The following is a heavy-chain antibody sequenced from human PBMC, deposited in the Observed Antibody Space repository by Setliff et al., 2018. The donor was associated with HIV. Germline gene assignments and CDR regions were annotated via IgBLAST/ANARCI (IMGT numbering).Heavy chain of an antibody. Sequence: PSETLSLTCAVSGGSISSGGYSWNWIRQPPGKGLEWIGYIYHSGSTFYNPSLKSRVTMSVDTSKSQFSLELNSVTAADTAVYYCAKSVDTTMDDYYYVDIWGTGTTVTVSS. J-gene: IGHJ6*03. CDR2: IYHSGST. CDR3: AKSVDTTMDDYYYVDI. D-gene: IGHD5-18*01. V-gene: IGHV4-30-2*01. CDR1: GGSISSGGYS.